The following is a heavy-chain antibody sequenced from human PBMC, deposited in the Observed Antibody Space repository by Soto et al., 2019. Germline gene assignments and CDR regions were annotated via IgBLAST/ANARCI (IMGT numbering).Heavy chain of an antibody. CDR2: ISGSGGST. J-gene: IGHJ4*02. V-gene: IGHV3-23*01. CDR3: AKDHSGWWGRPNDY. D-gene: IGHD2-15*01. Sequence: EEQLLESGGALVQPGGSLRLSCAASGFTFSSYAMSWVRQAPGKGLEWVSAISGSGGSTFYADSVKGRFTISRDNSKNTVYMQMNSRRAEDTAVYYCAKDHSGWWGRPNDYWGQGTLVTVSS. CDR1: GFTFSSYA.